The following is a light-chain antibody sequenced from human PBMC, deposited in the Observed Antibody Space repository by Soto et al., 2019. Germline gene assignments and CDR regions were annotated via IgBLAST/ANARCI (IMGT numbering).Light chain of an antibody. V-gene: IGKV3D-15*01. J-gene: IGKJ1*01. CDR1: QSVSSN. CDR3: QQYNNWPQT. Sequence: EIVLTQSPGTLSLSPGERATLSCRASQSVSSNLAWYQQKPGQAPRLLIYGASTRATGIPARFSGSGFGTEFTLTISSLQSEDFAVYYCQQYNNWPQTFGQGTKVDIK. CDR2: GAS.